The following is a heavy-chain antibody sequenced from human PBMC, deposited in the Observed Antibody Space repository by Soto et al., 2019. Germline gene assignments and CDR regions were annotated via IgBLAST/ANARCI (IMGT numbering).Heavy chain of an antibody. CDR1: GGSLSSDGSY. J-gene: IGHJ6*02. CDR3: ARTHPQRSCSGGSCRPPYGLDF. D-gene: IGHD2-15*01. V-gene: IGHV4-39*01. Sequence: SETLSLTCTVSGGSLSSDGSYWGWVRQTPGKGLEWIGIVYYTGGTYYNPSLSSRITISVDTSKNQFSPNVRSVTAADTARYYCARTHPQRSCSGGSCRPPYGLDFWGQGTTVTVSS. CDR2: VYYTGGT.